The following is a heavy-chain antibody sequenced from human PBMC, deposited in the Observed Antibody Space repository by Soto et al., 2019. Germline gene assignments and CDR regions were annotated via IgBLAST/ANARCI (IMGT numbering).Heavy chain of an antibody. CDR1: GGSISSGDYY. D-gene: IGHD5-12*01. V-gene: IGHV4-30-4*01. Sequence: PSETLSLTCTVSGGSISSGDYYWSWIRQPPGKGLEWIGYIYYSGSTYYNPSLKSRVTISVDTSKNQFSLKLSSVTAADTAVYYCARGYSGYDSQVDPWGQGTLVTVSS. J-gene: IGHJ5*02. CDR2: IYYSGST. CDR3: ARGYSGYDSQVDP.